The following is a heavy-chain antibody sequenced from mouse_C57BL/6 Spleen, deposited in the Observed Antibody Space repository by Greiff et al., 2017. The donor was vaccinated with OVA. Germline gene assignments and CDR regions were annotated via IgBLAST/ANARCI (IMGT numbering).Heavy chain of an antibody. D-gene: IGHD2-1*01. CDR3: AREGYGNLFAD. Sequence: VQLQQPGAELVRPGTSVKLSCKASGYTFTSYWMHWVKQRPGQGLEWIGVIDPSDSYTNYNQKFKGKATLTVDTSSSTAYMQLSSLTSEDSAVYYCAREGYGNLFADWGQGTLVTVSA. CDR2: IDPSDSYT. V-gene: IGHV1-59*01. CDR1: GYTFTSYW. J-gene: IGHJ3*01.